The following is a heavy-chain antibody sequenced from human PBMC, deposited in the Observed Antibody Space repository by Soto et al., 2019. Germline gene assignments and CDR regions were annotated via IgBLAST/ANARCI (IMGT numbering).Heavy chain of an antibody. D-gene: IGHD6-19*01. V-gene: IGHV3-30-3*01. CDR1: GFTFSSYD. J-gene: IGHJ6*02. CDR2: ISYEGSNK. CDR3: ARVLGIAVAGTNHYGMDV. Sequence: QVQLVETGGGVVQPGRSLRLSCAASGFTFSSYDMHWVRQATGKGLEWVAVISYEGSNKYYADSVKGRFTISRDNSKNTLYLQMNSLRAEDTALYYCARVLGIAVAGTNHYGMDVWGQGTTVTVSS.